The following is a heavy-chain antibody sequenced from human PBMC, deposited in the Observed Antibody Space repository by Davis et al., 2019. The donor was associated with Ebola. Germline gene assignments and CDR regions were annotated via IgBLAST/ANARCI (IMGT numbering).Heavy chain of an antibody. CDR2: INPNSCDT. CDR3: ATSPFSESSPVVVY. D-gene: IGHD2-15*01. V-gene: IGHV1-2*06. Sequence: ASATVSCKASGYTFTGYYMHWVRQAPGQGLAWMGRINPNSCDTNYAQKFQGRVTITRDPSIDTAYMELNRLRSDDTAVYYCATSPFSESSPVVVYWGQGTLVTVSP. CDR1: GYTFTGYY. J-gene: IGHJ4*02.